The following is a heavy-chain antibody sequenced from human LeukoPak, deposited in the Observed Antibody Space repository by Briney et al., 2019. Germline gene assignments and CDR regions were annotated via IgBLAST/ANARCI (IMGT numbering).Heavy chain of an antibody. CDR2: MNPNSGST. V-gene: IGHV1-8*01. CDR1: GYTFTSYD. D-gene: IGHD3-9*01. CDR3: ARYDILTGSYDY. J-gene: IGHJ4*02. Sequence: ASVKVSCKASGYTFTSYDINWVRQATGQGLEWMGWMNPNSGSTGYAQKFQGRVTMTRNTSISTAYMELSSLRSEDTAVYYCARYDILTGSYDYWGQGTLVTVSS.